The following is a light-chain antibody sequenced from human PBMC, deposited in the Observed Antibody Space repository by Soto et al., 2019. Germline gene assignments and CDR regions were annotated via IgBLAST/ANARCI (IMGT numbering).Light chain of an antibody. CDR3: QQYGSSPA. CDR2: GAS. CDR1: QSVSSSY. Sequence: EIVLKQSPGTLSLSPGERATLSCRASQSVSSSYLAWYQQKPGQAPRLLIYGASSRATGIPDRFSGSGSGTAVTLTISRLEPEAFAVYYCQQYGSSPAFGPGTKVDIK. J-gene: IGKJ3*01. V-gene: IGKV3-20*01.